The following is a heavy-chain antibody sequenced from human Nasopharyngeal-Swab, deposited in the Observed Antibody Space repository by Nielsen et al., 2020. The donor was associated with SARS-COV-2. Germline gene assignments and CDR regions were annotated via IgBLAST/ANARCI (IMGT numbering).Heavy chain of an antibody. D-gene: IGHD6-6*01. Sequence: ASMKVSCKASGYTFTSYYMHWVRQATGQGLEWMGWMNPNSGNTGYAQKFQGRVTITRNTSISTAYMELSSLRSEDTAVYYCARRPGYSSSSQGYYYGMDVWGQGTTVTVSS. CDR2: MNPNSGNT. CDR3: ARRPGYSSSSQGYYYGMDV. V-gene: IGHV1-8*03. CDR1: GYTFTSYY. J-gene: IGHJ6*02.